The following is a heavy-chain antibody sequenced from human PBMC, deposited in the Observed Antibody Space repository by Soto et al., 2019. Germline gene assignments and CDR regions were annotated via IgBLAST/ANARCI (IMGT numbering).Heavy chain of an antibody. D-gene: IGHD3-10*01. J-gene: IGHJ6*02. CDR1: GFTFSSYA. V-gene: IGHV3-23*01. CDR2: ISGSGGST. CDR3: EKVGTGSGKYYYYYGMDV. Sequence: GGSLRLSCAASGFTFSSYAMSWVRQAPGKGLEWVSAISGSGGSTYYADSVKGRFTISRDNSKNTLYLQMNSLRAEDTAVYYCEKVGTGSGKYYYYYGMDVWGQATTATVAS.